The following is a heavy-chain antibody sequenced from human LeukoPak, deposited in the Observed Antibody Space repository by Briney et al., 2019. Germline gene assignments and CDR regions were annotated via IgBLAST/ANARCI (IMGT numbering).Heavy chain of an antibody. D-gene: IGHD5-12*01. Sequence: GGSLRLSCAASRFIFSSYWMSWVRQAPGKGLEWAANIKEDVRETYYVDSVKGRFTISRDNAKNSLYLQMNSLRVEDTAVYYCARDGYSGYEPFDCWGQGTLVTVPS. J-gene: IGHJ4*02. CDR2: IKEDVRET. CDR3: ARDGYSGYEPFDC. V-gene: IGHV3-7*03. CDR1: RFIFSSYW.